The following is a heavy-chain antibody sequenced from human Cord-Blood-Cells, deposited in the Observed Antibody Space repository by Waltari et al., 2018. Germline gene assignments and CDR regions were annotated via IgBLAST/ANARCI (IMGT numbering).Heavy chain of an antibody. Sequence: QVQLQQWGAGLLKPSETLSLTCAVYGGSFSGYYWSWIRQPPGMGLEWIGEINHSGSTNYNPSLKSRVTISVDTSKNQFSLKLSSVTAADTAVYYCARGYCSSTSCYTPFYYYYGMDVWGQGTTVTVSS. V-gene: IGHV4-34*01. D-gene: IGHD2-2*02. CDR3: ARGYCSSTSCYTPFYYYYGMDV. J-gene: IGHJ6*02. CDR1: GGSFSGYY. CDR2: INHSGST.